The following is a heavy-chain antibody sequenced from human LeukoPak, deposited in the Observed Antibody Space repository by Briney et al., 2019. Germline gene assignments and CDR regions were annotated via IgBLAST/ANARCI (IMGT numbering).Heavy chain of an antibody. CDR3: ARDTFGSIDY. CDR2: INHSGST. D-gene: IGHD2/OR15-2a*01. V-gene: IGHV4-34*01. CDR1: GGSFSDYY. Sequence: PSETLSLTCAVYGGSFSDYYWSWIRQPPGKGLEWIGEINHSGSTKYNPSLKSRVTISVDTSKNQFSLKLNFVTAADTAVYYCARDTFGSIDYWGQGILVTVSS. J-gene: IGHJ4*02.